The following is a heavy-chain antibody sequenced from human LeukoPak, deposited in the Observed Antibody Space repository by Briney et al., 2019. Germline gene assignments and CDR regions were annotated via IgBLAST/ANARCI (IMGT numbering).Heavy chain of an antibody. Sequence: GGSLRLSCAASGFTFSSCGMHGVCQAPGKGLEWVALLSYNGSNKNYADSVKGRFTISRDNSKNTLYLQMNSLRAEDTAVYYCATTPRGEPDIEYYFDYWGQGTLVTVSS. CDR2: LSYNGSNK. CDR1: GFTFSSCG. V-gene: IGHV3-30*03. CDR3: ATTPRGEPDIEYYFDY. D-gene: IGHD2-15*01. J-gene: IGHJ4*02.